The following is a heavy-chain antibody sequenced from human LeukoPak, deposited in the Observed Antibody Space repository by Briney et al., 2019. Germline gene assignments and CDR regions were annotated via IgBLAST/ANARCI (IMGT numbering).Heavy chain of an antibody. D-gene: IGHD1-1*01. CDR2: ISGSGRGSTT. J-gene: IGHJ4*02. CDR3: ARSPRYNWNDDLPGLYFDY. V-gene: IGHV3-23*01. CDR1: GFTFSSYA. Sequence: GGSLRLSCAASGFTFSSYALSWVRQAPGKGLEWVSNISGSGRGSTTYYADSVKGRFTISRDNSKNTLYLQMNSLRAEDTAVYYCARSPRYNWNDDLPGLYFDYWGQGTLVTVSS.